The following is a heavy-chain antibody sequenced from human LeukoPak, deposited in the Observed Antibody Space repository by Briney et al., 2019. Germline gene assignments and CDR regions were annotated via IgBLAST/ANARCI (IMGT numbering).Heavy chain of an antibody. V-gene: IGHV3-7*01. Sequence: GGSLRLSCAASGFTFSSYWMSWVRQAPGKGPEWVANIKQDGSEKYYVDSVKGRFTISRDNAKNSLYLQMNSLRAEDTAVYYCARRVGYCSGGSCYYFDYWGQGTLVTVSS. CDR3: ARRVGYCSGGSCYYFDY. CDR1: GFTFSSYW. D-gene: IGHD2-15*01. CDR2: IKQDGSEK. J-gene: IGHJ4*02.